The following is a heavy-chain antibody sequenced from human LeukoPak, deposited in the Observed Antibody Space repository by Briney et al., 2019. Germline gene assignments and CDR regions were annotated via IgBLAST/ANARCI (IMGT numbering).Heavy chain of an antibody. V-gene: IGHV4-34*01. D-gene: IGHD6-19*01. CDR1: GGSFRDYH. CDR3: ASGGWYGYYFDY. J-gene: IGHJ4*02. Sequence: SETLSLTCAVYGGSFRDYHRSWIRQPPGKGLEWIGSIYYRGSTYYNPSLKSRVTISIDTSKNQFSLKLSSVTAADTAVYYCASGGWYGYYFDYWGQGILVTVSS. CDR2: IYYRGST.